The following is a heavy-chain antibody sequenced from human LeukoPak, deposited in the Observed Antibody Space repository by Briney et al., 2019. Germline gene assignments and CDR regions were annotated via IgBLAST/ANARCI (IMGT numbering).Heavy chain of an antibody. CDR2: ISAYDGNT. Sequence: ASVTLSCKASGGTFSRYEISWVRQAPGQGLEWMGWISAYDGNTNYAQKLQGRVTMTTDTSTRTACKEVRGLRFDDTADNYRAKGGAVAGTLDWYDRWGQGTLVTVPS. J-gene: IGHJ5*02. V-gene: IGHV1-18*01. CDR1: GGTFSRYE. CDR3: AKGGAVAGTLDWYDR. D-gene: IGHD6-19*01.